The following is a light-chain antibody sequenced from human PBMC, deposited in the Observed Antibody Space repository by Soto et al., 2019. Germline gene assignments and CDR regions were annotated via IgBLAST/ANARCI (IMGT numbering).Light chain of an antibody. J-gene: IGLJ3*02. CDR3: QVWDSDSHHVV. Sequence: SYELTQPPSVSVAPGETARINCGGNNIETKSVHWYQQKPGQVPVVVIYYDSDRPSGIPDRFSGSNFGNMATLTISRVEAGDEADYYCQVWDSDSHHVVIGGGTELTVL. CDR1: NIETKS. CDR2: YDS. V-gene: IGLV3-21*04.